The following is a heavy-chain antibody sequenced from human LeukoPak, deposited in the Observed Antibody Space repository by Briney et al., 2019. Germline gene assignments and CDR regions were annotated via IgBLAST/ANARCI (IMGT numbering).Heavy chain of an antibody. Sequence: ASVKVSCKASGYTFTGYYMHWVRQAPGQGLEWMGWINPNSGGTNYAQKFQGRVTMTRDTSISTAYMELSRLRSDDTAVYYCARETYYYDSSGYYSHDYWGQGTLVTVSS. CDR3: ARETYYYDSSGYYSHDY. D-gene: IGHD3-22*01. V-gene: IGHV1-2*02. CDR2: INPNSGGT. J-gene: IGHJ4*02. CDR1: GYTFTGYY.